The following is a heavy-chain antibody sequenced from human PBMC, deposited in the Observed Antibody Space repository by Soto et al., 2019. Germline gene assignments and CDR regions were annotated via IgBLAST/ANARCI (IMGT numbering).Heavy chain of an antibody. J-gene: IGHJ6*02. CDR1: GFTVSSNY. D-gene: IGHD3-10*01. CDR3: ARGIHYDGSWMDV. Sequence: EVQLVETGGGLIQPGGSLRLSCAASGFTVSSNYMSWVRQAPGKGLEWVSVIYSGGSTYYADSVKGRFTISRDNSKNTLYLQMNSLRAEDTAVYYCARGIHYDGSWMDVWGQGTTVTVSS. V-gene: IGHV3-53*02. CDR2: IYSGGST.